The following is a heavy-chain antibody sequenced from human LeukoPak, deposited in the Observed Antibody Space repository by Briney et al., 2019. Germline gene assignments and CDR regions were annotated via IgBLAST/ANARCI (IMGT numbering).Heavy chain of an antibody. CDR1: GNYW. Sequence: GGSLRLSCAASGNYWMHWVRQAPGKGLVWVSHINSDGSWTSYADSVKGRFTISKDNAKNTVYLQMNSLRAEDTAVYYCVSYYETYWGRGTLVTVSS. CDR2: INSDGSWT. V-gene: IGHV3-74*01. D-gene: IGHD3-22*01. J-gene: IGHJ4*02. CDR3: VSYYETY.